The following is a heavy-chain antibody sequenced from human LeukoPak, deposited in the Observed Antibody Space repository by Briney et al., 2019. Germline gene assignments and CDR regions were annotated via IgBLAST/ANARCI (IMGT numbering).Heavy chain of an antibody. J-gene: IGHJ4*02. V-gene: IGHV4-30-2*01. CDR2: IYHSGST. CDR1: GGSISSGDYS. D-gene: IGHD3-10*01. Sequence: SETLSLTCAVSGGSISSGDYSWSWIRQPPGKGLEWVGYIYHSGSTIYNPSLKSRVTISIDRSKNQFSLKLSSVTAADTAVYYCAGDYGSGSYRFDYWGQGTLVTVSS. CDR3: AGDYGSGSYRFDY.